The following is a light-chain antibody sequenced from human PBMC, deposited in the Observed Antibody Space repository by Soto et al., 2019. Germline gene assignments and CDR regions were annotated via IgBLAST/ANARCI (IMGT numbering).Light chain of an antibody. CDR3: HQTDSIHET. J-gene: IGKJ1*01. CDR1: QSISIF. CDR2: AAS. V-gene: IGKV1-39*01. Sequence: DIQMTQSPSSLSASVGDRVTITCRASQSISIFLNWYQQKPGKAPKLLIYAASSLQSGVPSRFSGSGSGTDFTLTISSLQPEDFANYDSHQTDSIHETFGQGTKVEIK.